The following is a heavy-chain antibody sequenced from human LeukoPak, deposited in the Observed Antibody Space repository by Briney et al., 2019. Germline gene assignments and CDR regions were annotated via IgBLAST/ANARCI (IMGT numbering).Heavy chain of an antibody. CDR1: GFTFSAYS. CDR2: ISTTISAI. CDR3: AAGGEGY. J-gene: IGHJ4*02. D-gene: IGHD3-16*01. Sequence: VGSLRLSCAAPGFTFSAYSMSSVRQAPGKGLEWVSYISTTISAIYYAESVKGRFTISRDNAKNSLYLQMNSVRAEDTAVYFCAAGGEGYWGQGTLVTVSS. V-gene: IGHV3-48*01.